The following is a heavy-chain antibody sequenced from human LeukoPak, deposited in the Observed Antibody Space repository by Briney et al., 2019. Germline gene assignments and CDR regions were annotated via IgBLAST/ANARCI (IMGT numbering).Heavy chain of an antibody. CDR2: ISYDGSNK. Sequence: GRSLRLSCAASGFTFSSYGMHWVRQAPGKGLEWVAVISYDGSNKYYADSVKGRFTIPRDNSKNTLYLQMNSLRAEDTAVYYCAKEKVYYYDSSGYEFYFDYWGQGTLVTVSS. CDR1: GFTFSSYG. D-gene: IGHD3-22*01. V-gene: IGHV3-30*18. J-gene: IGHJ4*02. CDR3: AKEKVYYYDSSGYEFYFDY.